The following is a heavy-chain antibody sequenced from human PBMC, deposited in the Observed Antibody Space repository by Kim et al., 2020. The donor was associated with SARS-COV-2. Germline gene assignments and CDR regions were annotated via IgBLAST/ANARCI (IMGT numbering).Heavy chain of an antibody. J-gene: IGHJ3*02. Sequence: DSVKGRFTISRDNAKNSLYLKMNSLRAEDTAVYYCARERDIAVASDAFDIWGQGTMVTVSS. D-gene: IGHD6-19*01. CDR3: ARERDIAVASDAFDI. V-gene: IGHV3-11*05.